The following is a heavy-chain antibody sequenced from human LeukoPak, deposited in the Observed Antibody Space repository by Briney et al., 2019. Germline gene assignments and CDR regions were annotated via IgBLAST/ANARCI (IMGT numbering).Heavy chain of an antibody. J-gene: IGHJ5*02. CDR1: GGSISSYY. V-gene: IGHV4-59*01. CDR2: IYYSGST. Sequence: PSETLSLTCTVSGGSISSYYWSWLRQPPGKGLEWVGYIYYSGSTNYNPSLKSRVTISVDKSKNQFSLTLSSVSAADTAVYYCASAVKGLVHGIRFDPWGQGTLVTVSS. D-gene: IGHD2-2*01. CDR3: ASAVKGLVHGIRFDP.